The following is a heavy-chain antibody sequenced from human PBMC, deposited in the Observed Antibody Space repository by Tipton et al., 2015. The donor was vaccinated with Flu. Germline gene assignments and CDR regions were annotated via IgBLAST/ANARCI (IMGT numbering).Heavy chain of an antibody. CDR1: GFTFSSYW. Sequence: SLRLSCVVSGFTFSSYWMRWVRQAPGKGLVWVSLINSAGSSASYADSVKGRFTISRDNANNTLYLQMNSLRAEDTAVYYCARGGKFMDVWGQGTTVTVSS. CDR2: INSAGSSA. J-gene: IGHJ6*02. CDR3: ARGGKFMDV. V-gene: IGHV3-74*01.